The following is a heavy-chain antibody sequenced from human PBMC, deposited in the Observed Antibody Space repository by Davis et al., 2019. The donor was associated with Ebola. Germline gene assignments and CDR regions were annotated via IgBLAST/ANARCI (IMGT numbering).Heavy chain of an antibody. CDR2: ISYDGSNK. Sequence: GESLKISCAASGFTFSSYGMHWVRQAPGQGLEWVAVISYDGSNKYYPDAVKGRFTISRDNSKNTLYLQMNSLRAEDTAVYYCAKALGNGSGSYWRYYYYYGMDVWGQGTTVTVSS. V-gene: IGHV3-30*18. CDR1: GFTFSSYG. J-gene: IGHJ6*02. D-gene: IGHD3-10*01. CDR3: AKALGNGSGSYWRYYYYYGMDV.